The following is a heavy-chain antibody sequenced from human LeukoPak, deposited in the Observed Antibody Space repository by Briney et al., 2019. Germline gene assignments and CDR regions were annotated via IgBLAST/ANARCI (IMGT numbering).Heavy chain of an antibody. CDR1: GYTFTGYY. Sequence: GSVKVSCKASGYTFTGYYMHWVRQAPGQGLEWMGWINPNSGGTNYAQKFQGRVTMTRDTSISTAYMELSRLRSDDTAVYYCARWGCGGDCYLFDYWGQGTLVTVSS. CDR2: INPNSGGT. CDR3: ARWGCGGDCYLFDY. J-gene: IGHJ4*02. V-gene: IGHV1-2*02. D-gene: IGHD2-21*02.